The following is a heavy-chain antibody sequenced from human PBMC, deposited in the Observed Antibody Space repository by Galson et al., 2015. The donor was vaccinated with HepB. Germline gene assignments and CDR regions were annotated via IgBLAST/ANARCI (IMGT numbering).Heavy chain of an antibody. V-gene: IGHV3-23*01. CDR1: GFIFSNYA. J-gene: IGHJ3*02. CDR2: ISGSGGST. Sequence: SLRLSCAASGFIFSNYAMSWVRQAPGKGLEWVSAISGSGGSTFYADSVKGRFTISRDNSKNTLYVQMNSLRAEDMAVYYCAKGGIIYSDYNWGVDAFDIWGQGTMVTVSS. D-gene: IGHD5-12*01. CDR3: AKGGIIYSDYNWGVDAFDI.